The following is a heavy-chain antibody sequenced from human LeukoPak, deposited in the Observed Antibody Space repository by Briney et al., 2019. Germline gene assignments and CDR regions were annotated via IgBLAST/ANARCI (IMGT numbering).Heavy chain of an antibody. CDR2: ISYDGSNK. CDR1: GFTFSSYG. Sequence: PGGSLRLSCAASGFTFSSYGMHWVRQAPGKGLEWVAVISYDGSNKYYADSVKGRFTISRDNSKNTLYLQMNSLRAEDTAVYYCAKGPLLLTNWGQGTLVTVSS. V-gene: IGHV3-30*18. J-gene: IGHJ4*02. CDR3: AKGPLLLTN. D-gene: IGHD3-10*01.